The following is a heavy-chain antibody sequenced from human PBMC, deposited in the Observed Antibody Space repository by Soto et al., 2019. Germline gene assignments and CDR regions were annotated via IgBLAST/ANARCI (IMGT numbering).Heavy chain of an antibody. CDR2: IIPIFGTA. Sequence: SVKVSCKASRVSFSKFIVTCVRQAPGLGLEWVGGIIPIFGTANYAQKFQGRVTITADESTSTSYMEVNNLRSEDTAVYYCAKVRYSSPMGYYYGMDVWGQGTTVTV. V-gene: IGHV1-69*13. D-gene: IGHD6-19*01. J-gene: IGHJ6*02. CDR1: RVSFSKFI. CDR3: AKVRYSSPMGYYYGMDV.